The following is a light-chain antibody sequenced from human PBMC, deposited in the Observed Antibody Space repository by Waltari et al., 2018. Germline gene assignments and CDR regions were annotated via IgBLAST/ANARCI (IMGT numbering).Light chain of an antibody. Sequence: DVVMTQSPLSLPVTLGQAASISCKSSQSLVHTDAHTHLTWFHQRPGQSPRRLIYRVSNRDSGVPDRFSGSGSGTDFTLRISRVEAEDVGVYYCMQGTHWPYTFGQGTKLDIK. J-gene: IGKJ2*01. CDR3: MQGTHWPYT. CDR1: QSLVHTDAHTH. V-gene: IGKV2-30*02. CDR2: RVS.